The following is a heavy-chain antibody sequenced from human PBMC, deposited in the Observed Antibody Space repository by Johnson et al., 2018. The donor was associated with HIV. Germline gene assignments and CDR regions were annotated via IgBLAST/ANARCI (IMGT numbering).Heavy chain of an antibody. D-gene: IGHD3-22*01. CDR3: ARVTMIVVVMQAFDI. CDR1: GFTFSSYG. J-gene: IGHJ3*02. V-gene: IGHV3-30*03. Sequence: QMLLVESGGGVVQPGRSLRLSCAASGFTFSSYGMHWVRQAPGKGLEWVAVISYDGSNKYYEDSVTGRFTISRDNSKNTLYLQMNSLRAEDTAVYYCARVTMIVVVMQAFDIWGQGTMVTVSS. CDR2: ISYDGSNK.